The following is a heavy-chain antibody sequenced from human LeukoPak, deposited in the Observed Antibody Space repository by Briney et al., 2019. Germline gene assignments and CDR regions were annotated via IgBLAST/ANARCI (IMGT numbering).Heavy chain of an antibody. CDR3: ARGAYYPVFDY. Sequence: SETLSLTRTVSLGSISSGVYYWSGIRHPPGKGREWIGYSYYSGSTYYNPSLKSRVTISVDTSKNLFSLRLSSVTAADTAVYYCARGAYYPVFDYWGQGTLVTVSS. J-gene: IGHJ4*02. V-gene: IGHV4-30-4*08. CDR1: LGSISSGVYY. CDR2: SYYSGST. D-gene: IGHD3-3*01.